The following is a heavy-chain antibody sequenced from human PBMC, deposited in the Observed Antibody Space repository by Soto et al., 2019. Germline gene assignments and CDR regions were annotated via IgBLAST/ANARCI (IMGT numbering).Heavy chain of an antibody. D-gene: IGHD3-10*01. V-gene: IGHV1-69*13. CDR2: IIPIFGTA. J-gene: IGHJ6*02. CDR1: GGTFSSYA. Sequence: ASGKVSCKASGGTFSSYAISWVRQAPGQGLEWMGGIIPIFGTANYAQKFQGRVTITADESTSTAYMELSSLRSEDTAVYYCAREGYYGSGSYFSNYYYGMDVWGQGTXVTVSS. CDR3: AREGYYGSGSYFSNYYYGMDV.